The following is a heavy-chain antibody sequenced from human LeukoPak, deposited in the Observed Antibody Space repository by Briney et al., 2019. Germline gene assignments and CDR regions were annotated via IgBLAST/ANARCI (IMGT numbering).Heavy chain of an antibody. CDR1: GGTFSSYA. Sequence: GASVTVSCTASGGTFSSYAISWVRQAPGQGLEWMGGIIPIFGTANYAQKFQGRVTITADKSTSTAYMELSSLRSEDTAVYYCARAGGGYDYFDYWGEGTLVTVSS. D-gene: IGHD5-12*01. CDR3: ARAGGGYDYFDY. V-gene: IGHV1-69*06. J-gene: IGHJ4*02. CDR2: IIPIFGTA.